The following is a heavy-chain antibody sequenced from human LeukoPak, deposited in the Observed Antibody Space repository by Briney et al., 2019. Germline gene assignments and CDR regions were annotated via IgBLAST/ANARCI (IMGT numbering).Heavy chain of an antibody. Sequence: PSETLSLTCTVSGGSISSYYWSWIRKPPGKGLEWIGEINHSGSTNYNPSLKSRVTISVDTSKNQFSLKLSSVTAADTAVYYCASTRQGLPRGWGQGTLVTVSS. CDR1: GGSISSYY. CDR2: INHSGST. V-gene: IGHV4-34*01. CDR3: ASTRQGLPRG. D-gene: IGHD4-11*01. J-gene: IGHJ4*02.